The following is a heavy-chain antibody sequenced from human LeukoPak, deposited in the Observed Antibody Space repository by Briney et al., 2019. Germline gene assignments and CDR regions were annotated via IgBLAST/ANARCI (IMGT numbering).Heavy chain of an antibody. D-gene: IGHD1-26*01. J-gene: IGHJ3*02. Sequence: ASVKVSCKASGGTFSSYAISWVRQAPGQGLEWMGRIIPILGIANYAQKFQGRVTITADKSTSTAYMELSSLRSEDTAVYYCARWRSGPSAREGAFDIWGQGTMVIVSS. CDR1: GGTFSSYA. CDR3: ARWRSGPSAREGAFDI. V-gene: IGHV1-69*04. CDR2: IIPILGIA.